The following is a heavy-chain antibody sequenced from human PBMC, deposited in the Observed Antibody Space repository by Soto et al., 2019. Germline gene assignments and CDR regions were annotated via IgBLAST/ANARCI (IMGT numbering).Heavy chain of an antibody. D-gene: IGHD3-16*02. Sequence: PGGSLRLSCAASGFTFSSYAMSWVRQAPGKGLEWVSAISGSGGSTYYADSVKGRFTISRDNSKNTLYLQMNSLRAEDTAVYYCARRIMITFGGVIAILDAFDIWGQGTMVTVSS. CDR3: ARRIMITFGGVIAILDAFDI. V-gene: IGHV3-23*01. CDR2: ISGSGGST. J-gene: IGHJ3*02. CDR1: GFTFSSYA.